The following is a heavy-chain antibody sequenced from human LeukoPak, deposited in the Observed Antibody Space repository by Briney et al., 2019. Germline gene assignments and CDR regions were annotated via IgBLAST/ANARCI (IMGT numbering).Heavy chain of an antibody. D-gene: IGHD5-18*01. J-gene: IGHJ4*02. CDR2: ISGSGGST. CDR1: GFTFSSYA. Sequence: GVSLRLSCAASGFTFSSYAMSWVRQAPGKGLEWVSAISGSGGSTYYADSVKGRFTISRDNFKNTLYLQMNSLRAEDTAVYYCAKDHTWIQVWMEYWGQGTLVTVSS. V-gene: IGHV3-23*01. CDR3: AKDHTWIQVWMEY.